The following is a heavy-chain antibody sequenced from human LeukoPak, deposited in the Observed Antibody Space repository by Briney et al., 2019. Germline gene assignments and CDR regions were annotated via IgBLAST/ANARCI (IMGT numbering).Heavy chain of an antibody. CDR1: GYSFTSYW. D-gene: IGHD6-6*01. V-gene: IGHV5-51*01. CDR3: ARSSSSSSYYYYYCGMDV. CDR2: IYPGDSDT. Sequence: GESLKISCKGSGYSFTSYWIGWVRQMPGKGLEWMGIIYPGDSDTRYSPSFQGQVTVSADKSISTAYLQWSSLKASDTAMYYCARSSSSSSYYYYYCGMDVWGQGTTVTVSS. J-gene: IGHJ6*02.